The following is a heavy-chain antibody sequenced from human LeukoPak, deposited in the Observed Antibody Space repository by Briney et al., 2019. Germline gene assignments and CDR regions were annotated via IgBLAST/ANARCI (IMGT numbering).Heavy chain of an antibody. V-gene: IGHV4-34*01. D-gene: IGHD6-13*01. J-gene: IGHJ3*02. Sequence: SETLSLTCTVSGGSISSYYWSWIRQPPGKGLEWIGEINHSGSTNYNPSLKSRVTISVDTSKNQFSLKLSSVTAADTAVYYCARGGSVAAAAGSDAFDIWGQGTMVTVSS. CDR2: INHSGST. CDR1: GGSISSYY. CDR3: ARGGSVAAAAGSDAFDI.